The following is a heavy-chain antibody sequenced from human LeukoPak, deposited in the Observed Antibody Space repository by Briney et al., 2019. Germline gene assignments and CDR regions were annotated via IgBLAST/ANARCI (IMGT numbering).Heavy chain of an antibody. V-gene: IGHV4-39*07. CDR2: IYYSGST. CDR3: ARERASLSPFAFDI. Sequence: PSETLSLTCTVSGGSISSSSYYWGWIRQPPGKGLEWIGSIYYSGSTYYNPSLKSRVTISVDTSKNQFSLKLSSVTAADTAVYYCARERASLSPFAFDIWGQGTMVTVSS. D-gene: IGHD6-6*01. J-gene: IGHJ3*02. CDR1: GGSISSSSYY.